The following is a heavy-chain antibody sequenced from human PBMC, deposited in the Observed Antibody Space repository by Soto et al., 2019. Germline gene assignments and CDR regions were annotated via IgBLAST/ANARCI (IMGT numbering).Heavy chain of an antibody. CDR3: ARGRSTMVRGVITGYYYYYGMDV. CDR2: INHSGST. D-gene: IGHD3-10*01. CDR1: GGSFSGYY. Sequence: SETLSLTCAVYGGSFSGYYWSWIRQPPGKGLEWIGEINHSGSTSYNPSLKSRVTISVDTSKNQFSLKLSSVTAADTAVYYCARGRSTMVRGVITGYYYYYGMDVWGQGTTVTVSS. V-gene: IGHV4-34*01. J-gene: IGHJ6*02.